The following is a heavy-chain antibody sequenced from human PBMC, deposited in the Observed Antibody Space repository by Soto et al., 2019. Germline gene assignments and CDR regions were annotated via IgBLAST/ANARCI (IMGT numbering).Heavy chain of an antibody. CDR3: ATGTAAPAH. V-gene: IGHV3-53*01. Sequence: GGSLRLSCAASGFTVSSHYMSWVRQAPGKGLEWVSGIYSAGTTYYADSVKGRFTSSRDNSKNTLYLQMTSLRAEDTAVYYCATGTAAPAHWGQGTLVTVSS. D-gene: IGHD6-13*01. CDR2: IYSAGTT. CDR1: GFTVSSHY. J-gene: IGHJ1*01.